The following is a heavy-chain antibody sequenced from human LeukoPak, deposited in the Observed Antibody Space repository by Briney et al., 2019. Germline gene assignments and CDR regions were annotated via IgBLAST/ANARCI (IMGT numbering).Heavy chain of an antibody. CDR3: ARDIFGAAGYRGSPNWFDP. Sequence: SETLSLTCAVYGGSFSGYYWSWIRQPPGKGLEWIGEINHSGSTNYNPSLKSRVTTSVDTSKNQFSLKLSSVTAADTAVYYCARDIFGAAGYRGSPNWFDPWGQGTLVTVSS. CDR2: INHSGST. J-gene: IGHJ5*02. V-gene: IGHV4-34*01. D-gene: IGHD3-3*01. CDR1: GGSFSGYY.